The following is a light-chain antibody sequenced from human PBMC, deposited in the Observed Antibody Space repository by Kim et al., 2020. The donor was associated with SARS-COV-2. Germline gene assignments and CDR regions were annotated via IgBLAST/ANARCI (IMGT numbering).Light chain of an antibody. V-gene: IGKV3-20*01. Sequence: LSPGESATLSCRASQTLSTGHLSWYQQKPGQAPRLLIFGASGRATGIPDRFSSSGSGTDFTLTISRLGPEDSAVYYCQQYGRSLSFGGGTKVDIK. CDR1: QTLSTGH. CDR3: QQYGRSLS. J-gene: IGKJ4*01. CDR2: GAS.